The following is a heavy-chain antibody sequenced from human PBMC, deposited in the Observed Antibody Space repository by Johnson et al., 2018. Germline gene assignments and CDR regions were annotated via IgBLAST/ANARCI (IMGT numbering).Heavy chain of an antibody. CDR3: AKADGSGNYMDF. CDR2: ISFDGSQR. CDR1: GFTFSRYG. D-gene: IGHD3-10*01. V-gene: IGHV3-30*18. J-gene: IGHJ6*03. Sequence: QVQLVESGGGVVQPGRSLRLSCVASGFTFSRYGMHWVRQAPGKGLEWVAVISFDGSQRYYADSVKGRFTIPRDNSKNTLFVRMNSLRTEDTALYHCAKADGSGNYMDFWGKGTTVTVSS.